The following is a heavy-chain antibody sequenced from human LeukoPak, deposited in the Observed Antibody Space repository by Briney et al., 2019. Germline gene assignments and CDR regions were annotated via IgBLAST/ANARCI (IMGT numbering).Heavy chain of an antibody. CDR3: ARDTPDITKEMATALYYYGMDV. J-gene: IGHJ6*02. D-gene: IGHD5-18*01. CDR2: ISSSGSTI. Sequence: PGGSLRLSCAASGFTFSSYAMSWVRQAPGKGLEWVSYISSSGSTIYYADSVKGRFTTSRDNAKNSLYLQMNSLRAEDTAVYYCARDTPDITKEMATALYYYGMDVWGQGTTVTVSS. V-gene: IGHV3-48*04. CDR1: GFTFSSYA.